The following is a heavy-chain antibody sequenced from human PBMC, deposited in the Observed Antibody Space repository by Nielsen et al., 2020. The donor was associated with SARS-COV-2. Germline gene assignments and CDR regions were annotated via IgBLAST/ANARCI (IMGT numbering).Heavy chain of an antibody. Sequence: GESLKISCAAAGFTFRNYGMHWVRQTPGKGLEWVAVISSDGSEKYYADSVEGRFTISRDNSNNPLYLHMNSLRVEDTAVYYCVTGGQWLVRHPYGMEVWGQGTTVTVSS. CDR1: GFTFRNYG. CDR2: ISSDGSEK. V-gene: IGHV3-30*03. D-gene: IGHD6-19*01. CDR3: VTGGQWLVRHPYGMEV. J-gene: IGHJ6*02.